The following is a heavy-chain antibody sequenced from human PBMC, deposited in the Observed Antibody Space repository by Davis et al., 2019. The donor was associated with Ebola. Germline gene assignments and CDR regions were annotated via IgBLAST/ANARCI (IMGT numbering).Heavy chain of an antibody. V-gene: IGHV6-1*01. Sequence: PSETLSLTCAISGNSVSSKGTAWNWIRQSPSRGLEWLGRTYYTSKWYSDYAVSMKSRITVNPDTSKNQFSLQLNSVTPEDTALYYCAKAGGTTVTWPDYWGQGTLVIVSS. CDR3: AKAGGTTVTWPDY. D-gene: IGHD4-17*01. CDR2: TYYTSKWYS. J-gene: IGHJ4*02. CDR1: GNSVSSKGTA.